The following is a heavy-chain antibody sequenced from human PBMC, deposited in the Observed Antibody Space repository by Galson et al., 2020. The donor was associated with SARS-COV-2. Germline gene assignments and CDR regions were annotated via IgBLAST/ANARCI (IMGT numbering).Heavy chain of an antibody. Sequence: ASVKVSKASGYTFTGNYIHWVRQVPGQGLAWMGWINPNGGGTNYALRFQGRVTMTRDTSITTAYMELSRLRSDDTAVYYCARDSYYYDNSGYFNLWGQGSLVTVAS. D-gene: IGHD3-22*01. J-gene: IGHJ4*02. V-gene: IGHV1-2*02. CDR1: GYTFTGNY. CDR2: INPNGGGT. CDR3: ARDSYYYDNSGYFNL.